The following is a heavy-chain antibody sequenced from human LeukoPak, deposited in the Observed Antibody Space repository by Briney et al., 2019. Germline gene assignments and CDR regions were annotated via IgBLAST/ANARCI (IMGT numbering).Heavy chain of an antibody. J-gene: IGHJ4*02. V-gene: IGHV1-18*01. CDR3: ARDKDYTVRGEFGY. CDR1: GYTFTSYG. Sequence: ASVKVSCKASGYTFTSYGISWVRQAPGQGLEWMGWISAYNGNTNYAQKLQGRVTMTTDTSTSTAYMELRSLRSDDTAVYYCARDKDYTVRGEFGYWGQGTLVTVSS. CDR2: ISAYNGNT. D-gene: IGHD3-10*01.